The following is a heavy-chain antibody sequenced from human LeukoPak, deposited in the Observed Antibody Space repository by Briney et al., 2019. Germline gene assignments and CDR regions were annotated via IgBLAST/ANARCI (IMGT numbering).Heavy chain of an antibody. CDR2: FGISGTI. CDR1: GFSVNTYD. D-gene: IGHD4-17*01. J-gene: IGHJ4*02. V-gene: IGHV3-48*01. CDR3: AGYGVYPY. Sequence: GGSLRLSCAASGFSVNTYDMHWVRQAPGKGPEWIAYFGISGTIYYADSVRGRFTISRDSAKNSLFLQMNSLRVDDTAIYYCAGYGVYPYWGQGTPVPVSS.